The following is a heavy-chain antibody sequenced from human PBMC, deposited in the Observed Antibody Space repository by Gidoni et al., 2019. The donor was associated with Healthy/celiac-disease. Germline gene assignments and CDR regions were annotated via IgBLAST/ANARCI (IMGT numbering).Heavy chain of an antibody. J-gene: IGHJ4*02. CDR2: ISSSSSTI. Sequence: EVQLVESGGGLVQPGGSLRLSCAASGFTFSSYSMNWVRQAPGKGLEWVSYISSSSSTIYYADSVKGRFTISRDNAKNSLYLQMNSLRDEDTAVYYCARDPPYDFWSGYYYDYWGQGTLVTVSS. D-gene: IGHD3-3*01. CDR1: GFTFSSYS. V-gene: IGHV3-48*02. CDR3: ARDPPYDFWSGYYYDY.